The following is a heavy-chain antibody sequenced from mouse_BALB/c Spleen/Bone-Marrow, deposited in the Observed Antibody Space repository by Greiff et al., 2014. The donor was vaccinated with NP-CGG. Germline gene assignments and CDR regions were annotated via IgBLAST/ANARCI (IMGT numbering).Heavy chain of an antibody. Sequence: QVQLQQPGAELAKPGASVKMSCKASGYTFTNYWMHWVKQRPGQGLEWIGYINPSTGYTEYNQKFKAKATLTADKSSSTAYMQLSSLTSEDSAVYYCARIYYYGRDYWGQGTTLTVSS. V-gene: IGHV1-7*01. D-gene: IGHD1-1*01. CDR3: ARIYYYGRDY. CDR1: GYTFTNYW. J-gene: IGHJ2*01. CDR2: INPSTGYT.